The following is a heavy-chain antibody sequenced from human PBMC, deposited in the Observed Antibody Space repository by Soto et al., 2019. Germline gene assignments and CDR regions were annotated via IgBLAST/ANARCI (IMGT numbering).Heavy chain of an antibody. D-gene: IGHD3-3*01. J-gene: IGHJ4*02. CDR3: ARGPKKLRFLEYKPYYFDY. CDR2: INHSGST. Sequence: QVQLQQWGAGLLKPSETLSLTCAVYGGSFSGYYWSWIRQPPGKGLEWIGEINHSGSTNYNPSLKSRVTISVDTSKNQFSLKLSSVTAADTAVYYCARGPKKLRFLEYKPYYFDYWGQGTLVTVSS. CDR1: GGSFSGYY. V-gene: IGHV4-34*01.